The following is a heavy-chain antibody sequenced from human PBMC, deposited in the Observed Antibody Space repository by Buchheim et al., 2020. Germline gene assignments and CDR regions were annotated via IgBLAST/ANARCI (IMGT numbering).Heavy chain of an antibody. CDR1: GGTFSSYA. D-gene: IGHD2-21*02. CDR3: ALEADWAYCGGDCSVQGDY. V-gene: IGHV1-8*02. Sequence: QVQLVQSGAEVKKPGSSVKVSCKASGGTFSSYAISWVRQAPGQGLEWMGWMNPNSGNTGYAQKFQGRVTMTRNTSIRPAYMELSSLRSEDTAVYYCALEADWAYCGGDCSVQGDYWGQGTL. J-gene: IGHJ4*02. CDR2: MNPNSGNT.